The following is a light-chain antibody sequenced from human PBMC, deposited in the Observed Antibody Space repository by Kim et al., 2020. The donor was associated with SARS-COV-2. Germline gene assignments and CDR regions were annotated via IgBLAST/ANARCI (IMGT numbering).Light chain of an antibody. V-gene: IGLV6-57*03. CDR1: SGRIASNY. Sequence: KTVTTSCNRSSGRIASNYVQWYQQRPGSAPTTVIYEDNQRPSGVPDRFSGSIDSSSNSASLTISGLKTEDEADYYCQSYDSSIDVVFGGGTQLTVL. CDR2: EDN. J-gene: IGLJ2*01. CDR3: QSYDSSIDVV.